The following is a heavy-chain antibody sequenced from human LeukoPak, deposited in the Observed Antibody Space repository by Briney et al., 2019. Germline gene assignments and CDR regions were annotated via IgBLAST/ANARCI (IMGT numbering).Heavy chain of an antibody. J-gene: IGHJ4*02. D-gene: IGHD6-19*01. Sequence: SETLSLTCAVYGGSFSGYYWSWIRQPPGEGLEWIGEINHSGSTNYNPSLKSRVTISVDTSKNQFSLKLSSVTAADTAVYYCARTQWLAPNYYFDYWGQGTLVTVSS. CDR1: GGSFSGYY. CDR2: INHSGST. CDR3: ARTQWLAPNYYFDY. V-gene: IGHV4-34*01.